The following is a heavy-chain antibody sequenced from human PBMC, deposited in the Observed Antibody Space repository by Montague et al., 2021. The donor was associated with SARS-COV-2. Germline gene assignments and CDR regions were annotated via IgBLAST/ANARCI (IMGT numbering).Heavy chain of an antibody. D-gene: IGHD6-13*01. CDR2: ISWNSGSI. Sequence: SLRFSCAASGFTFGDYAMHWVRQAPGKGLEWVSGISWNSGSIGYADSVKGQFTISRDNAKNSLYLQMNRLRAEDTALYYCAKGIAAAGIGFYYYYYGMDVWGQGTTVTVSS. CDR3: AKGIAAAGIGFYYYYYGMDV. J-gene: IGHJ6*02. CDR1: GFTFGDYA. V-gene: IGHV3-9*01.